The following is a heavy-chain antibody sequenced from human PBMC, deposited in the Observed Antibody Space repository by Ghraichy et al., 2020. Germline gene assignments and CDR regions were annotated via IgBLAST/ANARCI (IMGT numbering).Heavy chain of an antibody. CDR3: ASSRAPPNYDSSGYYPRI. J-gene: IGHJ4*02. V-gene: IGHV1-69*02. D-gene: IGHD3-22*01. Sequence: SVKVSCKASGGTFSSYTISWVRQAPGQGLEWMGRIIPILGIANYAQKFQGRVTITADKSTSTAYMELSSLRSEDTAVYYCASSRAPPNYDSSGYYPRIWGQGTLVTVSS. CDR1: GGTFSSYT. CDR2: IIPILGIA.